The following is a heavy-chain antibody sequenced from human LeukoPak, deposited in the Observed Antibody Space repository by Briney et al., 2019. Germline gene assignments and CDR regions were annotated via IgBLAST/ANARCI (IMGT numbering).Heavy chain of an antibody. V-gene: IGHV4-59*12. D-gene: IGHD2-15*01. J-gene: IGHJ4*02. CDR3: ARDESGGYTSSFDY. CDR1: GGSISSYY. CDR2: IYYSGST. Sequence: SETLSLTCTVSGGSISSYYWSWIRQPPGKGLEWIGYIYYSGSTNYNPSLKSRVTMSIHTSKSQFSLKLSSVTAADTAVYYCARDESGGYTSSFDYWGQGTLVTVSS.